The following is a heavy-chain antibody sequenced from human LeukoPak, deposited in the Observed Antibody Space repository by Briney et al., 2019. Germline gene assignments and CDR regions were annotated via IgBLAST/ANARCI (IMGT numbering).Heavy chain of an antibody. Sequence: SGSTNYNPSLKRRVTMSVDTSKNQFSLKLSSVTAADTAVYYCARVHTTGYFPHYSYYYMDVWGRGTTVTVSS. CDR3: ARVHTTGYFPHYSYYYMDV. V-gene: IGHV4-4*07. CDR2: SGST. J-gene: IGHJ6*03. D-gene: IGHD3-9*01.